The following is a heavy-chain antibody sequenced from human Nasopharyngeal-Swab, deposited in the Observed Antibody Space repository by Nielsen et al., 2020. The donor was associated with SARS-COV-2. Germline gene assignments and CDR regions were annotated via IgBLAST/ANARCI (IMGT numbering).Heavy chain of an antibody. CDR3: ARDRGWTYYYYYYGMDV. Sequence: SETLSLTCAVYGGSFSSYYWSWIRQPPGKGLEWIGEINHSGSTNYNPSLKSRVTISVDTSKNQFSLKLSSVTAADTAVYYCARDRGWTYYYYYYGMDVWGQGTTVTVSS. J-gene: IGHJ6*02. CDR2: INHSGST. D-gene: IGHD6-19*01. V-gene: IGHV4-34*01. CDR1: GGSFSSYY.